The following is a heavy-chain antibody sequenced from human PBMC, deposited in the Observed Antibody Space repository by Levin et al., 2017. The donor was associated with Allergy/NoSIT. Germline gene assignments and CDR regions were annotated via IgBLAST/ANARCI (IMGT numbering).Heavy chain of an antibody. Sequence: EASVKVSCAASGFGFSSYAITWVRQAPGKGLEWVSTISGGGATTFYADSVKGRFTISRDNSKNTLYLQMNSLRAEDTALYYCATWEFQTYWGQGTLVTVSS. CDR2: ISGGGATT. CDR3: ATWEFQTY. CDR1: GFGFSSYA. D-gene: IGHD3-10*01. J-gene: IGHJ4*02. V-gene: IGHV3-23*01.